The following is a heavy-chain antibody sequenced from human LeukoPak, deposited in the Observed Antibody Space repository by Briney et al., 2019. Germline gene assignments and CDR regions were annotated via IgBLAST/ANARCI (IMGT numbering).Heavy chain of an antibody. V-gene: IGHV3-7*01. CDR1: GFTFSSYW. D-gene: IGHD2-2*03. J-gene: IGHJ4*02. CDR2: IKQDGSEK. CDR3: ARGGYCSSTSCYEGDFDY. Sequence: PGGSLRLSCAASGFTFSSYWMSWVRQAPGKGLEWVANIKQDGSEKYYVDSVKGRFTISRDNAKNSLCLQMNSLRAEDTAVYYCARGGYCSSTSCYEGDFDYWGQGTLVTVSS.